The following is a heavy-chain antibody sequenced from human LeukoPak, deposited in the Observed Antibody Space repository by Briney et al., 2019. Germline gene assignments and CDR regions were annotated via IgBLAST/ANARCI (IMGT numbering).Heavy chain of an antibody. D-gene: IGHD1-14*01. J-gene: IGHJ4*02. CDR1: GFTFSSYA. CDR2: ISYDGSNK. V-gene: IGHV3-30*04. CDR3: ASEGPGGNRVYFDY. Sequence: QPGRSLRLSCAASGFTFSSYAMHWVRQAPGKGLEWVAVISYDGSNKYYADSVKGRFTISRDNSKNTLYLQMNSLRAEDTAVYYCASEGPGGNRVYFDYWGQGTLVTVSS.